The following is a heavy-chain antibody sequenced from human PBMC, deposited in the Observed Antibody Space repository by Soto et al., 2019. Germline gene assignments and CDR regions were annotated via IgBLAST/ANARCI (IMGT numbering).Heavy chain of an antibody. CDR2: ISDDGSDK. CDR3: AKDQTHACEI. V-gene: IGHV3-30*18. J-gene: IGHJ3*02. CDR1: GFTFNIYG. Sequence: QVHLVESGGGVVQPGRSLRLSCAVSGFTFNIYGMYWVRQTPGKGPEWVAVISDDGSDKYYADSVKGRFTISRDNSKNTLYLQMTSLRVEDTAIYYCAKDQTHACEIWGQGTMVTVSS.